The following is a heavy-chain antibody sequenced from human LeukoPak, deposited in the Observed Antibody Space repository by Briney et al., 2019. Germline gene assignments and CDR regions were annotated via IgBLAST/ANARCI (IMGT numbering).Heavy chain of an antibody. Sequence: GASVKVSCKASGGTFSSYAISWVRQAPGQGLEWMGRIIPILGIANYAQKFQGRVTITADKSTSTAYMELSSLRSEDTAVYYCANMPHNWVYFDYWGQGTLVTVSS. J-gene: IGHJ4*02. CDR1: GGTFSSYA. D-gene: IGHD1-20*01. CDR2: IIPILGIA. CDR3: ANMPHNWVYFDY. V-gene: IGHV1-69*04.